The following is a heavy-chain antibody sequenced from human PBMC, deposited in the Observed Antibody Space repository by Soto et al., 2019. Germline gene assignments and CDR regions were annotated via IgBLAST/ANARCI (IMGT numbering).Heavy chain of an antibody. CDR2: ISSSSSTI. V-gene: IGHV3-48*02. CDR1: GFTFSSYG. J-gene: IGHJ6*04. Sequence: HPGGSLRLSCAASGFTFSSYGMNWVRQAPGKGLEWVSYISSSSSTIYYADSVKGRFTISRDNAKNSLYLQMNSLRDEDTAVYYCARDICLTMAGTLHYYGMVVWCKGTTVSVFS. CDR3: ARDICLTMAGTLHYYGMVV. D-gene: IGHD6-19*01.